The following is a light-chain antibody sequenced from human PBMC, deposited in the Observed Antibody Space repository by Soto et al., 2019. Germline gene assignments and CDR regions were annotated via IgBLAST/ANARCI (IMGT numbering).Light chain of an antibody. CDR1: KLGDKY. V-gene: IGLV3-1*01. CDR2: QDN. J-gene: IGLJ2*01. CDR3: QAWDSTTAGVI. Sequence: SYELTQPPSVSVSPGQTASITCSGDKLGDKYAYWYQQKPGQYPVLVIYQDNKRPSGIPERFSGSNSGNTATLTISGTQAMDEADYYCQAWDSTTAGVIFGGGTKLTVL.